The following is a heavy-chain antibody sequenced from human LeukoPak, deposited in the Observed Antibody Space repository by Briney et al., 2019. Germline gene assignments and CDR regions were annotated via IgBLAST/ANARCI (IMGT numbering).Heavy chain of an antibody. CDR3: ARFLAAAGPTSLQH. CDR1: GYTFINYN. Sequence: GASVKVSCKASGYTFINYNIAWVRQAPGQGLEWMGWISAYNGNTNYAQKLQGRVTMTTDTSTSTAYMELRSLRSDDTAVYYCARFLAAAGPTSLQHWGQGTLVTVSS. J-gene: IGHJ1*01. V-gene: IGHV1-18*01. CDR2: ISAYNGNT. D-gene: IGHD6-13*01.